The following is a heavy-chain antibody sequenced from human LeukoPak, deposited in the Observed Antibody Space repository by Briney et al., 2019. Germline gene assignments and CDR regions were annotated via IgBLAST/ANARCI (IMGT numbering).Heavy chain of an antibody. D-gene: IGHD6-6*01. CDR3: ARSSIAARGTPDY. Sequence: PSETLSLTXAVSGYSISSGYYWGWIREPPGKGLEWIGSIYHSGSTYYNPSLKSRVTISVDTSKNQFSLKLSSVTAADTAVYYCARSSIAARGTPDYWGQGTLVTVSS. CDR1: GYSISSGYY. V-gene: IGHV4-38-2*01. CDR2: IYHSGST. J-gene: IGHJ4*02.